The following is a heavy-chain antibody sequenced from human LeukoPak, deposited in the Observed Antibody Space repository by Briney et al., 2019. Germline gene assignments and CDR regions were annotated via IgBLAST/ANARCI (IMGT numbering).Heavy chain of an antibody. J-gene: IGHJ1*01. CDR2: IRYDGSNK. CDR3: ARARSIVGVSPFQH. Sequence: SGGSLRLSCAASGFTFSSYGMHWVRQAPGKGLEWVAFIRYDGSNKYYADSVKGRFTISRDNSKNTLYLQMNSLRPEDTAVYYCARARSIVGVSPFQHWGQGTLVTVSS. CDR1: GFTFSSYG. V-gene: IGHV3-30*02. D-gene: IGHD1-26*01.